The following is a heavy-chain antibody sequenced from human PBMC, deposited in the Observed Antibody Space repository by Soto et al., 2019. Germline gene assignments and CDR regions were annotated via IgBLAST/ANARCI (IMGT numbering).Heavy chain of an antibody. CDR1: GFSFNNFG. V-gene: IGHV3-30*18. Sequence: QVHLVQSGGGVVQPGRSLRLSCVASGFSFNNFGMHWVRQAPGKGLEWVAVISYDGSNKYYADSVRGRFTISRDDSKDTLYLQMNSLRAEDTAVYYCAKDGTYCGGDCYPIFNFDSWGQGTLVTVSS. CDR2: ISYDGSNK. J-gene: IGHJ4*02. D-gene: IGHD2-21*02. CDR3: AKDGTYCGGDCYPIFNFDS.